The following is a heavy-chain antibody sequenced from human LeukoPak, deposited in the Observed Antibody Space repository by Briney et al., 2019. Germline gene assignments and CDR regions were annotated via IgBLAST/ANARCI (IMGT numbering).Heavy chain of an antibody. D-gene: IGHD3-16*01. CDR2: ITTSIDII. CDR3: VRDHDYYFGY. J-gene: IGHJ4*02. Sequence: GGSLRLSCAASGFTFSSYEMNWVRQAPGKGLEWISYITTSIDIISYADSVKGRFTISRDNAKNSLYLQMDSLRDEDTAVYYCVRDHDYYFGYWGQGILVTVSA. CDR1: GFTFSSYE. V-gene: IGHV3-48*02.